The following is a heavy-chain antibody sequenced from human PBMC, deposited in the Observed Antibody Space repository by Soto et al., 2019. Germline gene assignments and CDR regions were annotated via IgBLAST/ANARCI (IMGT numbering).Heavy chain of an antibody. D-gene: IGHD6-6*01. J-gene: IGHJ4*02. V-gene: IGHV4-30-2*01. Sequence: SETLSLTCDVSGDTIITGGYTWAWIRQPPGEALEWIGHTYHSGNPYYNPSLKSRVIISVDTSKNQFSLKLSSVTAADTAVYYCARSHIVPRLLMYPYDYWGQGTLVTVSS. CDR3: ARSHIVPRLLMYPYDY. CDR1: GDTIITGGYT. CDR2: TYHSGNP.